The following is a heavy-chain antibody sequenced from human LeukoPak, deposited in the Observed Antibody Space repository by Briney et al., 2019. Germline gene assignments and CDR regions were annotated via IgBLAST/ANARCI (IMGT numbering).Heavy chain of an antibody. D-gene: IGHD3-10*01. V-gene: IGHV4-34*01. CDR3: ARQGIYGSGRDY. J-gene: IGHJ4*02. CDR2: FNHSGST. Sequence: PSETLSLTCAVYGGSFSGYYWSWIRQPPGKGLEWIGEFNHSGSTNYNPPLTSRVSISVDTSKNQLSLKLGSVTAADTAVYYCARQGIYGSGRDYWGQGTLVTVSS. CDR1: GGSFSGYY.